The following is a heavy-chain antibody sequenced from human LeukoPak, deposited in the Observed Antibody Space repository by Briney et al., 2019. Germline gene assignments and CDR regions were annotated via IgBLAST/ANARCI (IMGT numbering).Heavy chain of an antibody. Sequence: GGSLRLSCAASGFTFSSYGMHWVRQAPGKGLGWVAVISYDGSNKYYADSVKGRFTISRDNSKNKLYLQMNSLRLEDTAVYYCAKGGIVGALAKWGQGTLVTVSS. V-gene: IGHV3-30*18. J-gene: IGHJ4*02. CDR3: AKGGIVGALAK. CDR2: ISYDGSNK. D-gene: IGHD1-26*01. CDR1: GFTFSSYG.